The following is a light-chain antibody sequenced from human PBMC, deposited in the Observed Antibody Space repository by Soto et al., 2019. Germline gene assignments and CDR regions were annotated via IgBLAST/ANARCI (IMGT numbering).Light chain of an antibody. CDR1: SDDIGSFNL. J-gene: IGLJ3*02. V-gene: IGLV2-23*02. CDR3: CSYAGSRWM. CDR2: EVY. Sequence: QYALTQPASVSGSPGQSITFYCTGSSDDIGSFNLVSWYQQYPGKAPKLILYEVYKRPLGVSDRFSGSKSGSTASLTISGLQAEEEADYHCCSYAGSRWMFGGGTKLTVL.